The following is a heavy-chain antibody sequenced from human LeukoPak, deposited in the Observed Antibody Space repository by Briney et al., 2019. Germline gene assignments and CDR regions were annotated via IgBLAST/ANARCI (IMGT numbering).Heavy chain of an antibody. CDR1: GGSISSYY. CDR3: ARETWIGYYFDY. CDR2: ISYSGST. J-gene: IGHJ4*02. Sequence: KPSETLSLTCTVSGGSISSYYWSWIRQPPGKGLEWIGYISYSGSTKYNPSLKSRASISVDTSKNQFSLKLSSVTAADTAVYYCARETWIGYYFDYWGQGTLVTVSS. V-gene: IGHV4-59*01. D-gene: IGHD5-12*01.